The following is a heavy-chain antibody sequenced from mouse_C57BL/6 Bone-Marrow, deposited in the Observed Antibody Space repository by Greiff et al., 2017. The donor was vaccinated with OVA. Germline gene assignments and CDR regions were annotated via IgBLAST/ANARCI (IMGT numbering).Heavy chain of an antibody. CDR3: APDGYYYAMDY. Sequence: QVQLQQSGPELVKPGASVKISCTASGYSFTSCYIHWVKQRPGQGLEWIGWIYPGSGNTKYNEKFKGKATLTADTSSSTAYMQLSSLTSEDSAVDYGAPDGYYYAMDYWGQGTSVTVSS. CDR1: GYSFTSCY. CDR2: IYPGSGNT. J-gene: IGHJ4*01. D-gene: IGHD2-3*01. V-gene: IGHV1-66*01.